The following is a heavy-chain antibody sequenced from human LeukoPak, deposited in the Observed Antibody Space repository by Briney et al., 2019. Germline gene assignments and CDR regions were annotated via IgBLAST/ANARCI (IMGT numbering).Heavy chain of an antibody. CDR3: AKGSSSSTFDY. CDR2: MNPNSGHT. Sequence: ASVKVSCKASGYTFTSYDVNWVRQATGQGLEWMGWMNPNSGHTGYAQKFQGRIAITRNTSISTAYMELSSLRSEDTAVYYCAKGSSSSTFDYWGQGTLVTVSS. D-gene: IGHD6-6*01. J-gene: IGHJ4*02. V-gene: IGHV1-8*01. CDR1: GYTFTSYD.